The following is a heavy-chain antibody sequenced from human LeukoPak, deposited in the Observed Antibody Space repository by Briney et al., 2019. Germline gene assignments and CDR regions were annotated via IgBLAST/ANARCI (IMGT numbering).Heavy chain of an antibody. D-gene: IGHD4-17*01. CDR2: INHSGST. J-gene: IGHJ5*02. V-gene: IGHV4-34*01. CDR1: GGSFSDYY. CDR3: ARDRGNYGDYAYNWFDP. Sequence: PSETLSLTCAVYGGSFSDYYWSWIRQPPGKGLEWIAEINHSGSTNYSPSLKSRVTISVDTSKNQFSLKLSSVTAADTAVYYCARDRGNYGDYAYNWFDPWGQGTLVTVSS.